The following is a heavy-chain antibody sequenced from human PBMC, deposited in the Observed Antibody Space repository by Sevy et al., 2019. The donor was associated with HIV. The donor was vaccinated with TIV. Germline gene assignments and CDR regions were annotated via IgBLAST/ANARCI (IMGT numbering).Heavy chain of an antibody. CDR1: GFTFSSYW. J-gene: IGHJ4*02. CDR2: IKEDGSVK. CDR3: VRAIGAAGSY. D-gene: IGHD6-13*01. Sequence: GGSLRLSCEASGFTFSSYWMSWVRQAPGKGLEWVANIKEDGSVKYYVDSVKGRFTISRDNAKNSVYLQMNSLRAEDTGLYYCVRAIGAAGSYWGQGTLVTVSS. V-gene: IGHV3-7*01.